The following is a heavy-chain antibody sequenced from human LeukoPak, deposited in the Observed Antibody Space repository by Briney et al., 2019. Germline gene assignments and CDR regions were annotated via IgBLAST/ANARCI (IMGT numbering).Heavy chain of an antibody. CDR2: ISYDGRNK. CDR1: RFTFSSYG. D-gene: IGHD6-13*01. CDR3: AKGDSSSWQLDY. J-gene: IGHJ4*02. Sequence: GGSLRLSCAASRFTFSSYGMHWVRQAPGKGLEWVAVISYDGRNKNYADSVKGRFTISRDDSKNTLYLQMNSLRVEDTAVYYCAKGDSSSWQLDYWGQGTLVTVSS. V-gene: IGHV3-30*18.